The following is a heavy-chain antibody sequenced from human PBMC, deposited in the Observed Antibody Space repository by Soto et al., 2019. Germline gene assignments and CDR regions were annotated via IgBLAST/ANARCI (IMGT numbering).Heavy chain of an antibody. V-gene: IGHV3-30*04. CDR2: ISKDGMNK. CDR1: GFSFSSYA. Sequence: QVRLVESGGGVVQPGRSLRLSCTASGFSFSSYAMYWFRQPPGKVLEWVAVISKDGMNKNYADSVKGRVTVSRDNANYSLDLQLNSLRGEDTAMYYCARDMYSSDYFVKWFEPWGQGTLVTGSS. CDR3: ARDMYSSDYFVKWFEP. J-gene: IGHJ5*02. D-gene: IGHD6-19*01.